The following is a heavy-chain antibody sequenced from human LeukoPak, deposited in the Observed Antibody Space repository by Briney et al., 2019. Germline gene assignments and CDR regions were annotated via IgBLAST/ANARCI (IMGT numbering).Heavy chain of an antibody. CDR3: AKDLSRTAVAGHDY. J-gene: IGHJ4*02. V-gene: IGHV3-30*02. D-gene: IGHD6-19*01. CDR2: IRYNGSNK. CDR1: GFTFSSYG. Sequence: PGGSLRLSCAASGFTFSSYGMHWVRQAPGKGLAWVAFIRYNGSNKYYADSVKGRFTISRDNSKNTLYLQMNSLRAEDTAVYYCAKDLSRTAVAGHDYWGQGTLVTVSS.